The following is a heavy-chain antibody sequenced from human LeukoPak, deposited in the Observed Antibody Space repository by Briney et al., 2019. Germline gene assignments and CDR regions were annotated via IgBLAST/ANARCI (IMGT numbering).Heavy chain of an antibody. J-gene: IGHJ6*03. CDR1: GYTFTSYY. CDR3: ARVGVEQYLVLSYSMDV. Sequence: ASVKVSCKASGYTFTSYYMHWVRQAPGQGLEWMGIINPSGGSTSYAQKFQGRVTMTRATSTSTVYMELSSLRSEDTAVYYCARVGVEQYLVLSYSMDVWGKGTTVTVS. CDR2: INPSGGST. D-gene: IGHD6-13*01. V-gene: IGHV1-46*01.